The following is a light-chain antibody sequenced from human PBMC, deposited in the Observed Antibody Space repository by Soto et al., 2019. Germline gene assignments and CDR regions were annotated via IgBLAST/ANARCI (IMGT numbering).Light chain of an antibody. CDR3: QQANSFPLT. V-gene: IGKV1-12*01. J-gene: IGKJ4*01. Sequence: IQRNQSTSSVSASVGYRVTITCGASQGISSWLAWYQQKPGKAPKLLIYAASSLQSGVPSRFSGIGSGTDFPLTISSLKNEDFATYYGQQANSFPLTFGGGTKVDI. CDR1: QGISSW. CDR2: AAS.